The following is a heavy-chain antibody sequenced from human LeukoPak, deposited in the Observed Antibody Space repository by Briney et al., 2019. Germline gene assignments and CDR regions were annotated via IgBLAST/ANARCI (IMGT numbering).Heavy chain of an antibody. Sequence: GTSVKVSCKASGFTFTSSAMQWVRQARGQRLEWIGWIVVGSGNTNYAQKFQERVTITRDMSTSTAYMELSSLRSEDTAVYYCATPSTRQYYYGMDVWGQGTTVTVFS. CDR2: IVVGSGNT. D-gene: IGHD1-1*01. CDR1: GFTFTSSA. V-gene: IGHV1-58*02. CDR3: ATPSTRQYYYGMDV. J-gene: IGHJ6*02.